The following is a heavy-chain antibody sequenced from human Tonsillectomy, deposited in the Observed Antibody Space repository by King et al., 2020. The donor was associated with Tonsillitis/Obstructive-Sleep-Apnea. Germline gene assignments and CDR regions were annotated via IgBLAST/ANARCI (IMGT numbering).Heavy chain of an antibody. CDR3: ARGDLLTGYYASTDFDY. V-gene: IGHV4-34*01. CDR1: GGSFSGYY. D-gene: IGHD3-9*01. Sequence: VQLQQWGAGLLKPSETLSLNCAVYGGSFSGYYWSWIRQPPGKALEWIGEINHGGSTRYNPSLKSRVTISLDSSKNQFSLKLNSMTAADTALYYCARGDLLTGYYASTDFDYWGQGTLVTVSS. CDR2: INHGGST. J-gene: IGHJ4*02.